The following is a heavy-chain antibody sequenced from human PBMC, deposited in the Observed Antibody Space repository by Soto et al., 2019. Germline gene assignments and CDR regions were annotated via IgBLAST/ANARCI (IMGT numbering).Heavy chain of an antibody. J-gene: IGHJ4*02. CDR1: GGSFSGYY. D-gene: IGHD7-27*01. CDR2: INHSGST. Sequence: SETLSLTCAVYGGSFSGYYWNWFRQPPWKGLEWIGEINHSGSTNYNPSLKSRVTISVDTSKNQFSLKLSSVTAADTAVYYCARGWGRIFDYWGQGTLVTVSS. CDR3: ARGWGRIFDY. V-gene: IGHV4-34*01.